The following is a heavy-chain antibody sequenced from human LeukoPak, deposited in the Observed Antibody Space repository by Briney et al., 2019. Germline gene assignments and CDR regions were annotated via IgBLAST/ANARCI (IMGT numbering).Heavy chain of an antibody. CDR3: ARDLREGYCSGGSCYSREGGDY. CDR2: INPNSGGT. J-gene: IGHJ4*02. V-gene: IGHV1-2*02. Sequence: ASVTLSFKASGYTFTGYYMHWVRQAPGQGLGWMGGINPNSGGTNYAQKFQGRVSMTRNTSISTAYMELSRLRSDDTAVYYCARDLREGYCSGGSCYSREGGDYWGQGTLVTVSS. D-gene: IGHD2-15*01. CDR1: GYTFTGYY.